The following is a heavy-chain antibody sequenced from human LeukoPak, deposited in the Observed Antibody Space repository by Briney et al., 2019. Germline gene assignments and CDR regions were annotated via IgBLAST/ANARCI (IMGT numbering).Heavy chain of an antibody. CDR2: IYYSGST. D-gene: IGHD3-22*01. CDR1: GGSISSYY. CDR3: ARTDSSGYYYFDY. V-gene: IGHV4-59*08. J-gene: IGHJ4*02. Sequence: SETLSLACTVSGGSISSYYWSWIRQPPGKGLEWIGYIYYSGSTNYNPSLKSRVTISVDTSKNQFSLKLSSVTAADTAVYYCARTDSSGYYYFDYWGQGTLVTVSS.